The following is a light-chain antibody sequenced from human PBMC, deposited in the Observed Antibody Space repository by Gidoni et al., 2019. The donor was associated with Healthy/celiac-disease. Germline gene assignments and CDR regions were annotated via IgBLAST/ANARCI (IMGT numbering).Light chain of an antibody. CDR3: AAGDDSLSGPM. CDR1: SSNIGSHY. V-gene: IGLV1-47*01. J-gene: IGLJ3*02. Sequence: QSVLTQPPSASGTPGQRVTISCSGSSSNIGSHYVYWYQQLPGTAPKLLIYRNNQRPSGVPDRFSGSKSGTSASLAISGLRSEDEADYYCAAGDDSLSGPMFGGGTKLTVL. CDR2: RNN.